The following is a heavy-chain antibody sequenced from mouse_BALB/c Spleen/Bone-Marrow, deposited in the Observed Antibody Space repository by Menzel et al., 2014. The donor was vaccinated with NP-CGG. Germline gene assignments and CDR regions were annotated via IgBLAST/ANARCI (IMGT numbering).Heavy chain of an antibody. Sequence: EVMLVESGPSLVKPSQTLSLTCSVSGVSITSGYWNWIRKFPGNKLEYMGYISYSGSTYYYPSLKSRIFITRDTSKNXYYLQLESVNAEDTATYYCARGEGSSYNYDMDYWGQGTSVTVSS. CDR3: ARGEGSSYNYDMDY. J-gene: IGHJ4*01. V-gene: IGHV3-8*02. CDR2: ISYSGST. D-gene: IGHD1-1*01. CDR1: GVSITSGY.